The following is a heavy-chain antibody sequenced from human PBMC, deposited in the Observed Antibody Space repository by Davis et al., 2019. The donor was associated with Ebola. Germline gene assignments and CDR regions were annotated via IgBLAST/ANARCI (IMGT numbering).Heavy chain of an antibody. CDR3: AKDSGKPHYGDHAGY. D-gene: IGHD4-17*01. Sequence: PGGSLRLSCAASGFTFSSYAMSWVRQAPGKGLEWVSAISGSGGSTYYADSVKGRFTISRDNSKNTLYLQMNSLRAEDTAVYYCAKDSGKPHYGDHAGYWGQGTLVTVSS. J-gene: IGHJ4*02. V-gene: IGHV3-23*01. CDR2: ISGSGGST. CDR1: GFTFSSYA.